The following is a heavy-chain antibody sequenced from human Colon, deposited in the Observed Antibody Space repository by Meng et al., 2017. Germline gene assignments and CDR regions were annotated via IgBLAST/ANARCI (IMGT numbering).Heavy chain of an antibody. Sequence: VQLQEAGPGLVQPYQTLSLTCTVPGGSISSGDYYWGWICQPPGKGLEWIGYIYYSGSTYSNASLKSRVTISIDRSKNQFSLKLSSVTAADTAVYYCVRQGMTSYSWGYWGQGTLVTVSS. CDR2: IYYSGST. D-gene: IGHD3-9*01. J-gene: IGHJ4*02. CDR3: VRQGMTSYSWGY. CDR1: GGSISSGDYY. V-gene: IGHV4-30-4*01.